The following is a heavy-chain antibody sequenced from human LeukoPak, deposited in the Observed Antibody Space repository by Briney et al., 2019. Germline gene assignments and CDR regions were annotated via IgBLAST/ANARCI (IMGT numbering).Heavy chain of an antibody. J-gene: IGHJ5*02. D-gene: IGHD3-16*01. CDR3: ARRDLLRTQGWFDP. V-gene: IGHV4-59*08. CDR2: IYYSGST. Sequence: SETLSLTCTVSGGSISSYYWSRIRQPPGKGLEWIGYIYYSGSTNYNPSLKSRVTISVDTSKNQFSLKLSSVTAADTAVYYCARRDLLRTQGWFDPWGQGTLVTVSS. CDR1: GGSISSYY.